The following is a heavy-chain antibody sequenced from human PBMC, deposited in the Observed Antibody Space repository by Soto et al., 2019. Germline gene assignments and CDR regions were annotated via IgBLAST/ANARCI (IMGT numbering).Heavy chain of an antibody. CDR2: INPNSGGT. V-gene: IGHV1-2*04. CDR1: GYSFTGYY. D-gene: IGHD6-13*01. J-gene: IGHJ4*02. CDR3: AGAFEYSNTPLAY. Sequence: ASVKVSCKASGYSFTGYYMHLVRQAPGQGLEWMGWINPNSGGTNYAQKFQGWVTMTRDASINTAYMELSRLRSDDKAVYYCAGAFEYSNTPLAYWGKGPLVPVSP.